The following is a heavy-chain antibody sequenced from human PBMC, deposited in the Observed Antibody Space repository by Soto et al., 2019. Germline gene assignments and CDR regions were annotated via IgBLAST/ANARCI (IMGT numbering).Heavy chain of an antibody. CDR3: ARDTFGTPFDY. V-gene: IGHV3-33*01. Sequence: QVQLVESGGGVVQPGRSLRLSCAASGFTFSSYGMHWVRQAPGKGLEWVAVIWYDGSNKYYADSVKGRFTISRDNSKNTLYLQMNSLRAEDTAVYYCARDTFGTPFDYWGQGTLVTVSS. CDR2: IWYDGSNK. J-gene: IGHJ4*02. D-gene: IGHD3-10*01. CDR1: GFTFSSYG.